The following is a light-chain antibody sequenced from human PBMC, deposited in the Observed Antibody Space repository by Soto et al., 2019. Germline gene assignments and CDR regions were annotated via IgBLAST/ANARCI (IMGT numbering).Light chain of an antibody. CDR1: QRVSSSY. CDR2: GAS. V-gene: IGKV3-20*01. J-gene: IGKJ4*01. CDR3: QQYGSSPLT. Sequence: EIVLTQSPGTLSLSPGERAALSCRASQRVSSSYLACYQQKPGQAPRLLIYGASSRATGIPDRFSGSGSGTDFTLTISRLEPEDFAVYYCQQYGSSPLTFGGGTTVEIK.